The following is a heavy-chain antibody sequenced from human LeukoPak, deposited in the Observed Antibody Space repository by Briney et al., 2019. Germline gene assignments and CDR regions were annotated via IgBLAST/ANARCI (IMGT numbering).Heavy chain of an antibody. CDR1: GFTFRDYT. Sequence: GGSLRLSCAASGFTFRDYTMNWVRQAPGKGLEWVSAISKSSTYIKYADSVKGRFTVSRDNAKNSLFLQMNSLRVEDTAVYYCARLAVAGRGFVDYWGQGTLVTVSS. J-gene: IGHJ4*02. D-gene: IGHD6-19*01. CDR3: ARLAVAGRGFVDY. V-gene: IGHV3-21*01. CDR2: ISKSSTYI.